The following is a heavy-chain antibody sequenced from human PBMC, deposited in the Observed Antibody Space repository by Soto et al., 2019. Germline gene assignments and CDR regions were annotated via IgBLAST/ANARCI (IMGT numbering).Heavy chain of an antibody. J-gene: IGHJ4*02. CDR2: ISAYNGNT. D-gene: IGHD1-7*01. Sequence: ASVKVSCKASGYTFTSYGISWVRQAPGQGLEWMGWISAYNGNTNYAQKLQGRVTVTTDTSTSTVYMELRSLRSDDTAVYYCARDHLINWNYPTRLSDYWGQGTLVTVSS. V-gene: IGHV1-18*01. CDR1: GYTFTSYG. CDR3: ARDHLINWNYPTRLSDY.